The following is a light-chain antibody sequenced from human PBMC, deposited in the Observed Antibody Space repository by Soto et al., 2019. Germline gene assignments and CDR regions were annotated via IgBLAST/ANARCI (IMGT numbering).Light chain of an antibody. CDR2: AAS. CDR3: QQSYSTPYT. V-gene: IGKV1-39*01. J-gene: IGKJ2*01. Sequence: DIQMTQSPSSLSASVEDRVIITCRASQSISNHLNWYQQKPGKAPKLLIFAASSLQSGVSSRFSGSRSGPDFTLTISSLQPEDFATYYCQQSYSTPYTFGQGTKVDIK. CDR1: QSISNH.